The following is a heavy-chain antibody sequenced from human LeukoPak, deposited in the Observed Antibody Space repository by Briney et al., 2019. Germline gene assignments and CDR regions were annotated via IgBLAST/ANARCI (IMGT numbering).Heavy chain of an antibody. D-gene: IGHD2-2*02. V-gene: IGHV3-23*01. J-gene: IGHJ4*02. CDR1: EFTFSSYA. Sequence: GGSLRLSCAASEFTFSSYAMSWVRQAPGKGLEWVSVISASGNTTYYADSVQGRFTISRDNSKNTLYLQMNSLRAEDTAVYYCAKAVAIALGGFHFDYWGQGTLVAVSS. CDR2: ISASGNTT. CDR3: AKAVAIALGGFHFDY.